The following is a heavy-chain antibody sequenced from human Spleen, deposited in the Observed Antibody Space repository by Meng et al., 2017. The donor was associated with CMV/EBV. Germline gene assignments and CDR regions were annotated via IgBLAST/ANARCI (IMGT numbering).Heavy chain of an antibody. V-gene: IGHV3-23*01. D-gene: IGHD3-22*01. CDR2: ISGSGGST. CDR1: GFTFSSYA. J-gene: IGHJ4*02. Sequence: GGSLRLSCAASGFTFSSYAMSWVRQAPGKGLEWVSAISGSGGSTYYADSVKGRFTMSRDNSKDTVYLQMNSLRAEDTALYYCAKDLYYDGSGYSDYWGQGTLVTVSS. CDR3: AKDLYYDGSGYSDY.